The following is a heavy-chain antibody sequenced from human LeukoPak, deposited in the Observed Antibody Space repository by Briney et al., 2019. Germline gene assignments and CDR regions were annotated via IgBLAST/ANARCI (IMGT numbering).Heavy chain of an antibody. V-gene: IGHV3-23*01. Sequence: PGGSLRLSCAASEFTFSNYGMTWVRQAPGKGLEWVSSISTSGGSTYYADSVKGRFTISRDNSKNTLYLQMNSLRAEDTAVYHCAKASRRHCPNTSSYTLDYWGQGTLVTVSS. CDR3: AKASRRHCPNTSSYTLDY. D-gene: IGHD2-2*02. J-gene: IGHJ4*02. CDR1: EFTFSNYG. CDR2: ISTSGGST.